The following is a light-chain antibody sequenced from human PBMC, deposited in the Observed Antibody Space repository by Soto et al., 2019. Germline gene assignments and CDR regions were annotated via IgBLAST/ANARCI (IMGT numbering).Light chain of an antibody. CDR1: SGHSSSI. Sequence: QPVLTQSSSASASLGSSVKLTCTLTSGHSSSIIVWHQQQPGKAPRFLMQLEGSGSYKKGSGVPDRFSGSSSGANRYLTISNLRAEDEADYYFETWDSNTQVFGGVTKLTVL. J-gene: IGLJ2*01. CDR2: LEGSGSY. CDR3: ETWDSNTQV. V-gene: IGLV4-60*03.